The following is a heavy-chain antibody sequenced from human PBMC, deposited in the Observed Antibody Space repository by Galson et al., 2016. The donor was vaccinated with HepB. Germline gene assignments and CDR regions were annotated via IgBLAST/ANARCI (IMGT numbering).Heavy chain of an antibody. CDR1: GYTFINYG. V-gene: IGHV1-69*06. CDR2: VIPIFAKA. J-gene: IGHJ5*01. Sequence: SVKVSCKASGYTFINYGISWVRQAPGQGLEWMGGVIPIFAKAKYALKFQGRVTITADKSTNTAFMELSSLRSEDTAVYYCASANDFWSGYRDAGTSRWFDSWGQGTLVTVSS. D-gene: IGHD3-3*01. CDR3: ASANDFWSGYRDAGTSRWFDS.